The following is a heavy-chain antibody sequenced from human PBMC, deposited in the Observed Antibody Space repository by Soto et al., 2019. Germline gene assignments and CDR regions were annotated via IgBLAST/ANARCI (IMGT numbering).Heavy chain of an antibody. CDR2: ISWNSGSI. CDR3: AKDRHPGTGSNWYFDL. Sequence: EVQLVESGGSLVQPGRSLRLSCAASGFTFDDYAMHWVRQAPGKGLEWVSGISWNSGSIGYADSVKGRFTISRDNAKNSLYLQMNSLRAEDTALYYCAKDRHPGTGSNWYFDLWGRGTLVTVSS. D-gene: IGHD1-7*01. CDR1: GFTFDDYA. J-gene: IGHJ2*01. V-gene: IGHV3-9*01.